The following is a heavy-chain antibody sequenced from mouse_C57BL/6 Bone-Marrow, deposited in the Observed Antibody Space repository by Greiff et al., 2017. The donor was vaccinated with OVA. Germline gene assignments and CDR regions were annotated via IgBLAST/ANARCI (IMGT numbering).Heavy chain of an antibody. J-gene: IGHJ1*03. CDR1: GYTFNDSY. V-gene: IGHV1-75*01. CDR3: ASPYYYGSSSYWYFDV. CDR2: IFPGSGST. D-gene: IGHD1-1*01. Sequence: SGPELVKPGASVKISCKASGYTFNDSYINWVKQRPGQGLAWIGWIFPGSGSTYYNEKFKGQATLTVDQSSSTAYMLLSSLTSEDSAVYFCASPYYYGSSSYWYFDVWGTGTTVTVSS.